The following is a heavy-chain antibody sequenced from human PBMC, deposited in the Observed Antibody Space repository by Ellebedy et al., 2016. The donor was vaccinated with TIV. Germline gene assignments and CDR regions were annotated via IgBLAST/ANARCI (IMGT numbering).Heavy chain of an antibody. Sequence: AASVKVSCKASGGTFSSYGISWVRPAPGQGLAWMGGIIPILGKANYAQKFQGRVTITADESTYTAYMELSSLRSEDTAVYYCARVGNYYGGNPSYYFDYWGQGTLVTVSS. V-gene: IGHV1-69*10. D-gene: IGHD4-23*01. J-gene: IGHJ4*02. CDR2: IIPILGKA. CDR3: ARVGNYYGGNPSYYFDY. CDR1: GGTFSSYG.